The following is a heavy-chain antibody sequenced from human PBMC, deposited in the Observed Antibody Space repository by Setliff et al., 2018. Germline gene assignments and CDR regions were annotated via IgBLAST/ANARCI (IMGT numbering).Heavy chain of an antibody. V-gene: IGHV3-7*03. CDR1: GFTYNNDW. J-gene: IGHJ4*02. Sequence: QTGGSLRLSCGASGFTYNNDWVSWVRQAPGKGLEWLASIDPDGSEKYYEDSVKGRFTTSRDNSKNTLSLQMSSLRTEDTAIYFCAGQGPIFGSGLIPGFDQWGQGTMVTVSS. CDR3: AGQGPIFGSGLIPGFDQ. CDR2: IDPDGSEK. D-gene: IGHD3-3*01.